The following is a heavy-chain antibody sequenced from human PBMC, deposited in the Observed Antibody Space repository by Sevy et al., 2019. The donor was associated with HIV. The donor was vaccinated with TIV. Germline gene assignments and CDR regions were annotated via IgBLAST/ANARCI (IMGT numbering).Heavy chain of an antibody. V-gene: IGHV3-66*01. CDR2: IHSDDTT. Sequence: GGSLRLSCAASGFTVNSNYMTWVRQAPGKGLEGVSVIHSDDTTYHADSVKDRFTISRDNFKNTLYLHMSSLRAEDTAVYYCARGKSGYDYALNYWGQGTLATVSS. J-gene: IGHJ4*02. CDR1: GFTVNSNY. CDR3: ARGKSGYDYALNY. D-gene: IGHD5-18*01.